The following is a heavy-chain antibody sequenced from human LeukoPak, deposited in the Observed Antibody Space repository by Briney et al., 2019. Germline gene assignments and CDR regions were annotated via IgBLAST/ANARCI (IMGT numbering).Heavy chain of an antibody. V-gene: IGHV3-20*04. CDR3: AELGITMIGGV. Sequence: GGSLRLSCAASGFTVSSYYMSWVRQAPGKGLEWVSGINWNGGSTGYADSVKGRFTISRDNAKNSLYLQMNSLRAEDTAVYYCAELGITMIGGVWGKGTTVTISS. J-gene: IGHJ6*04. D-gene: IGHD3-10*02. CDR2: INWNGGST. CDR1: GFTVSSYY.